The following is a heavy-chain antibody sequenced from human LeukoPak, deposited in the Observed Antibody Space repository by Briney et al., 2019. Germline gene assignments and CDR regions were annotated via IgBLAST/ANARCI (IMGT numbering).Heavy chain of an antibody. V-gene: IGHV1-69*13. CDR3: ARGPDYGGNSL. J-gene: IGHJ4*02. D-gene: IGHD4-23*01. CDR2: IIPIFGTA. Sequence: GASVKVSCKASGGTFSSYAISWVRQAPGQGLEWMGGIIPIFGTANYAQKFQGRVTITADESTSTAYMGLSSLRSEDTAVYYCARGPDYGGNSLWGQGTLVTVSS. CDR1: GGTFSSYA.